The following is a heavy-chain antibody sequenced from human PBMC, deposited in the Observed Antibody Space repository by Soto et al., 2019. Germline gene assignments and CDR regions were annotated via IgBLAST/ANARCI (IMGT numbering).Heavy chain of an antibody. V-gene: IGHV1-3*01. J-gene: IGHJ5*02. Sequence: ASVKVSCKASGYTLNSYAMHWVRQDPGQRLEWMGWINAGNGNTKYSQKFQGRVTITRDTSASTAYMELSSLRSEDTAVYYCARVWFGAFVSWFDPWGQGTLVTVSS. CDR3: ARVWFGAFVSWFDP. CDR2: INAGNGNT. D-gene: IGHD3-10*01. CDR1: GYTLNSYA.